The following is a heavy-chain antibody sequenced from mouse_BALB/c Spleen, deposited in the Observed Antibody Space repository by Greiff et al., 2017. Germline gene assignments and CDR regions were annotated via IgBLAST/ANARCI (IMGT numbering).Heavy chain of an antibody. CDR3: ARGGVSTTVVATKGAMDY. Sequence: EVQLVESGGGLVKPGGSLKLSCAASGFTFSSYAMSWVRQTPEKRLEWVASISSGGSTYYPDSVKGRFTISRDNARIILYLQMSSLRSEDTAMYYCARGGVSTTVVATKGAMDYWGQGTSVTVSS. D-gene: IGHD1-1*01. CDR2: ISSGGST. CDR1: GFTFSSYA. J-gene: IGHJ4*01. V-gene: IGHV5-6-5*01.